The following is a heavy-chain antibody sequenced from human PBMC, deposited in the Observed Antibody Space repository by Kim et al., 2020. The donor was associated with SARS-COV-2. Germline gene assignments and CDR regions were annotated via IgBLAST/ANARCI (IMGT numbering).Heavy chain of an antibody. CDR2: INPRGGST. CDR1: GYTFTSYY. Sequence: ASVKVSCKASGYTFTSYYLHWVRQAPGQVLEWMGIINPRGGSTNYAQKFQGRVTMTRDTSTSTVYMELSSLRSEDTAVYYCARVLDYGSGSYSGYFQHWGQGSLVTVSS. D-gene: IGHD3-10*01. J-gene: IGHJ1*01. CDR3: ARVLDYGSGSYSGYFQH. V-gene: IGHV1-46*01.